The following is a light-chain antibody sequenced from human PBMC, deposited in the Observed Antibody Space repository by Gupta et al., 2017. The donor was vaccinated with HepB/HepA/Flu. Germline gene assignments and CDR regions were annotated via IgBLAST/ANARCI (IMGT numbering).Light chain of an antibody. V-gene: IGKV3-15*01. Sequence: EVVMTQSPATLSVSPGERVTLSCRASQRISSNLAWYQQKPGQTPRLLIYAGSTRATGIPVRFSGSGSGTEFTLTISSLQSEDFAVYYCLQYHYGPPITFGQGTRLEAK. CDR1: QRISSN. J-gene: IGKJ5*01. CDR2: AGS. CDR3: LQYHYGPPIT.